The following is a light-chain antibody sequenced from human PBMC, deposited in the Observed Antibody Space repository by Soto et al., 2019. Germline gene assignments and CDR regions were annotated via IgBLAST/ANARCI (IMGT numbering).Light chain of an antibody. CDR1: QSINNW. Sequence: DIQMTQSPSTLSASVGDRVTITCRASQSINNWLAWYQQKPGKAPNLLIYKASNLESGVPSRFSGRGSGTEVTLTIISLQPDDFATYYCQQYNDYSWTFGQGTKVEIK. CDR3: QQYNDYSWT. V-gene: IGKV1-5*03. J-gene: IGKJ1*01. CDR2: KAS.